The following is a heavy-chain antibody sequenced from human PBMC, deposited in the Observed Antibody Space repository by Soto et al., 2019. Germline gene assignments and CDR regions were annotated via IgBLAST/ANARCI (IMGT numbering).Heavy chain of an antibody. CDR3: ARHVVPAANYFAY. CDR2: IYYSGRT. CDR1: GGSISSYY. J-gene: IGHJ4*02. V-gene: IGHV4-59*08. Sequence: QVQLQESGPGLVKPSETLSLTCTVSGGSISSYYWSWILQPPGKGLEWIGYIYYSGRTNDNPSLKRPVTISVDTSKNQYSLKMSSVTVADTAVYYCARHVVPAANYFAYWGQGTLVTVSS. D-gene: IGHD2-2*01.